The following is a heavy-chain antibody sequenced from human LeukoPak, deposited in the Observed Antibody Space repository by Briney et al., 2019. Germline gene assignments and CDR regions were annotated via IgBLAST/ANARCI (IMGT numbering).Heavy chain of an antibody. V-gene: IGHV3-53*01. D-gene: IGHD3-10*01. CDR3: ARDRITNDAFDI. Sequence: GGSLRLSCAASGFTVSSNYMSWVRQAPGKGLEWVSVIYSGGSTYYADSVKGRFTISRDNSKNTLYLQMNSLRAEDTAVYYCARDRITNDAFDIWGQGTMVTVSS. J-gene: IGHJ3*02. CDR1: GFTVSSNY. CDR2: IYSGGST.